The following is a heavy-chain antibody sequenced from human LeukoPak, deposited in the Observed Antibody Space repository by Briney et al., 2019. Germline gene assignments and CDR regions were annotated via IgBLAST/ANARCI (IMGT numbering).Heavy chain of an antibody. J-gene: IGHJ4*02. D-gene: IGHD4-23*01. V-gene: IGHV3-74*01. CDR3: ARGRPHGNDY. CDR2: IASDGSST. CDR1: GFTFNDAW. Sequence: GGSLRLSCAVSGFTFNDAWMNWVRQAPGKGLVWVSRIASDGSSTTYADSVKGRFSISRDNAKNTLYLQMNSLRVEDTAVYYCARGRPHGNDYWGQGTLVTVSS.